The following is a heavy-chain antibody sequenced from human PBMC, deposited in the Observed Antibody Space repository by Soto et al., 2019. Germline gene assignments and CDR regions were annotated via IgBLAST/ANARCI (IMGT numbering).Heavy chain of an antibody. Sequence: QVQLVQSGGEVKKPGASVKVSCKASGYSFTGYGINWVRQAPGQGLEWLGRITTYNGDTNYAQNCQGRLTMTTDTSTGTTYMELRSLRSDDTAVYYCARGRGYSLIPVVDDAVDVWGQGTLVTVSS. V-gene: IGHV1-18*04. J-gene: IGHJ3*01. CDR2: ITTYNGDT. D-gene: IGHD5-12*01. CDR1: GYSFTGYG. CDR3: ARGRGYSLIPVVDDAVDV.